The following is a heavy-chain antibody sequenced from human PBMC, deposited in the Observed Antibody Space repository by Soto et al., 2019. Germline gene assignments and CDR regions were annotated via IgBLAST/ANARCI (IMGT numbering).Heavy chain of an antibody. CDR3: ARDRRVSNSWSPGDSSFYGLDV. V-gene: IGHV5-51*01. J-gene: IGHJ6*02. Sequence: GESLKISCKGSGYSFTSYWIGWVRQMPGKGLEWMGIIYPGDSDTRYSPSFQGQVTISADKSISTAYLQWSSLKASDTAMYYCARDRRVSNSWSPGDSSFYGLDVWGQGSTVTVSS. D-gene: IGHD2-2*01. CDR1: GYSFTSYW. CDR2: IYPGDSDT.